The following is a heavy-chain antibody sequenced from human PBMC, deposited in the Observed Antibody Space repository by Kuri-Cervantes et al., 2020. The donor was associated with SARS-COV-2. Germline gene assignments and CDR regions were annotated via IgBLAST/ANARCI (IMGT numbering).Heavy chain of an antibody. J-gene: IGHJ4*02. D-gene: IGHD1-7*01. CDR3: AKAYWNYNYFDY. CDR2: NSGSGGST. CDR1: GFTFSSYA. Sequence: GESLKISCAASGFTFSSYAMSWVRQAPGKGLEWVSANSGSGGSTYYADSVKGRFTISRDNSKNTLYLQMNSLRAEDTAVYYCAKAYWNYNYFDYWGQGTLVTVSS. V-gene: IGHV3-23*01.